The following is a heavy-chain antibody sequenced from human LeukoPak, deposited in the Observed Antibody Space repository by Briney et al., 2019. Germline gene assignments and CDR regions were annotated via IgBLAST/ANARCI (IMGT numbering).Heavy chain of an antibody. CDR1: GFTFSTYA. CDR2: ISYDGSSK. V-gene: IGHV3-30*04. D-gene: IGHD5-18*01. Sequence: PGRSLRLSCAASGFTFSTYAMHWVRQAPGKGLEWAAVISYDGSSKYYADSVKGRFTISRDNSKNTLYLQMNSLRAEDTAVYYCARARSSYGYGDAFDIWGQGTMVTVSS. CDR3: ARARSSYGYGDAFDI. J-gene: IGHJ3*02.